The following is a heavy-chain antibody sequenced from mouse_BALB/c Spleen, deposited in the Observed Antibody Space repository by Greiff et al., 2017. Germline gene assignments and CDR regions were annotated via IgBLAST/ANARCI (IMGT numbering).Heavy chain of an antibody. Sequence: EVQLVESGGGLVKPGGSLKLSCAASGFTFSSYAMSWVRQSPEKRLEWVAQISSGGSYTYYPDTVTGRFTISRDNAKNTLYLEMSSLRSEDTAMYYCARRGYDEDYFDYWGQGTTLTVSS. V-gene: IGHV5-9-4*01. CDR3: ARRGYDEDYFDY. J-gene: IGHJ2*01. CDR1: GFTFSSYA. D-gene: IGHD2-2*01. CDR2: ISSGGSYT.